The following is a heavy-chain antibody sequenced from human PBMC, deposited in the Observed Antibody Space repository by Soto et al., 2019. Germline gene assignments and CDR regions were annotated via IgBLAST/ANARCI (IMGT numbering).Heavy chain of an antibody. CDR1: GGFVNSVNNY. CDR2: IFYTGST. V-gene: IGHV4-30-4*01. CDR3: ASLPDWGSGSN. Sequence: SETLSLTCTVSGGFVNSVNNYWSWIRQPPGKGLEWLGYIFYTGSTYYNPSLRSRITISIDTSKNRFSLKLTSVTAADTAVYYCASLPDWGSGSNWGQGTLVTVSS. D-gene: IGHD3-10*01. J-gene: IGHJ4*02.